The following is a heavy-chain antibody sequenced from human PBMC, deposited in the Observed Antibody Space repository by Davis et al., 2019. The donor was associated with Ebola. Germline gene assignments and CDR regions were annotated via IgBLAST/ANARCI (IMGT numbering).Heavy chain of an antibody. Sequence: SETLSLTCTVSGGSISSYYWSWIRQPPGKGLEWIGYIYFSGSTNYNPSLKSRVTISVDTSKNQFSLKLSSVTAADTAVYYCARVSYDFWSGYSSSNLVHPWGQGTLVTVSS. CDR2: IYFSGST. CDR1: GGSISSYY. V-gene: IGHV4-59*01. J-gene: IGHJ5*02. CDR3: ARVSYDFWSGYSSSNLVHP. D-gene: IGHD3-3*01.